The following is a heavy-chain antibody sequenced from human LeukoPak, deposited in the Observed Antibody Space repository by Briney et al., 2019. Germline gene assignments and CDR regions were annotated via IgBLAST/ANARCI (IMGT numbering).Heavy chain of an antibody. D-gene: IGHD6-19*01. V-gene: IGHV5-51*01. CDR2: IYPGDSDT. J-gene: IGHJ3*02. CDR1: GGTFISYA. CDR3: ARHHTSGWYKSDAFDI. Sequence: ASVKVSCKASGGTFISYAISWVRQAPGQGLEWMGIIYPGDSDTRYSPSFQGQITISADKSISTAYLQWSSLKASDTAMYYCARHHTSGWYKSDAFDIWGQGTMVTVSS.